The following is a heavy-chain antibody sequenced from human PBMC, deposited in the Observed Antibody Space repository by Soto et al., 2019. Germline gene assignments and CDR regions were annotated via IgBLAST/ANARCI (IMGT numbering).Heavy chain of an antibody. CDR2: RSGSGGNT. V-gene: IGHV3-23*01. D-gene: IGHD5-18*01. CDR3: AKVEGNSYGSSAY. Sequence: YGMTRKNKARGKGLEWVSTRSGSGGNTYYADSVKGRFTISRDNSKSTLYLQMKSLRAEDTAVYYCAKVEGNSYGSSAYWGQGTLVSVPS. J-gene: IGHJ4*02. CDR1: YG.